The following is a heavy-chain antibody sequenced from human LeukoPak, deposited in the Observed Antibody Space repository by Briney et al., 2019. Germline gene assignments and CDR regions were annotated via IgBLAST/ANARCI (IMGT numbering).Heavy chain of an antibody. J-gene: IGHJ3*02. V-gene: IGHV3-48*04. CDR3: ARDFGVVVPAAPDAFDI. Sequence: PGGSLRLSCAASGFTFSSYSMNWVRQAPGKGLEWVSYISSSSSTIYYADSVKGRFTISRDNAKNSLYLQMNSLRAEDTAVYYCARDFGVVVPAAPDAFDIWGQGTMVTVSS. CDR2: ISSSSSTI. CDR1: GFTFSSYS. D-gene: IGHD2-2*01.